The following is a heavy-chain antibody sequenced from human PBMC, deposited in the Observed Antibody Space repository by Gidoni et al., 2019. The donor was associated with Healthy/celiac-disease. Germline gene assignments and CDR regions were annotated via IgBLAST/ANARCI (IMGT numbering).Heavy chain of an antibody. V-gene: IGHV3-21*01. J-gene: IGHJ6*03. CDR2: ISSSSSYI. D-gene: IGHD1-26*01. Sequence: EVQLVESGGGLVKPGGSLRLSCAASGFTFSSYSMNWVRQAPGKGLEWFSSISSSSSYIYYADSVKGRFTISRDNAKNSLYLQMNSLRAEDTAVYYCATVGATGGGYYYYYMDVWGKGTTVTVSS. CDR3: ATVGATGGGYYYYYMDV. CDR1: GFTFSSYS.